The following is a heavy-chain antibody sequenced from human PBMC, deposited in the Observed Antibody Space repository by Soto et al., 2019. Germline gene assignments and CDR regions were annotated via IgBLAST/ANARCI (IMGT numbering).Heavy chain of an antibody. CDR3: ATSSKIVVITAADVRTEPLGY. D-gene: IGHD2-2*01. V-gene: IGHV1-69*06. CDR2: LIPIFGTA. J-gene: IGHJ4*02. CDR1: GGTFSSYA. Sequence: QVQLVQSGAEVKKPGSSVKVSCKASGGTFSSYAISWVRQAPGQGLEWMGGLIPIFGTANYAQKFQGRITITAEKSTSNAYMELSSLRSEDTAVYYCATSSKIVVITAADVRTEPLGYWGQGTLVTVSS.